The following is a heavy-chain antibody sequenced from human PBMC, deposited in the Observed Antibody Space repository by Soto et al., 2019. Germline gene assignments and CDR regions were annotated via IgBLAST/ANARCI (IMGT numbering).Heavy chain of an antibody. CDR1: GFTVSSNY. J-gene: IGHJ4*02. D-gene: IGHD2-2*01. CDR2: IYGGGSA. V-gene: IGHV3-66*01. Sequence: GGSLRLSCAASGFTVSSNYMSWVRQAPGKGLEWVSVIYGGGSAYYADSVKGRFTISRDNSKNTLYLQMNSLRAEDTAVYYCARDWYCSSTSCYPPPHHYSGQATLVSVSS. CDR3: ARDWYCSSTSCYPPPHHY.